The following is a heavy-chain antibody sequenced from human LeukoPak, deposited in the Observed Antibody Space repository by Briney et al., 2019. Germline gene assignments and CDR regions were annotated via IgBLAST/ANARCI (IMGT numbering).Heavy chain of an antibody. Sequence: SQTLSLTCTVSGDSISSGGYSWSWIRQPPGKGLEWIGYIYHIGYISQSGNIYQNPSLKSRVTISLDTSRNQFSLKLSSVTAADTAVYYCARSPLTFYDSSGYPRVWFDPWGQGTLVTVSS. D-gene: IGHD3-22*01. CDR3: ARSPLTFYDSSGYPRVWFDP. CDR2: ISQSGNI. J-gene: IGHJ5*02. CDR1: GDSISSGGYS. V-gene: IGHV4-30-2*01.